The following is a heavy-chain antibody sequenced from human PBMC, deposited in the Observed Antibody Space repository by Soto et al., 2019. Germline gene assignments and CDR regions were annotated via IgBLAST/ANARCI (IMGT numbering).Heavy chain of an antibody. D-gene: IGHD3-22*01. CDR1: GFTFSSYW. V-gene: IGHV3-7*01. Sequence: HPGGSLRLSCAASGFTFSSYWMSWVRQAPGKGLEWVANIKQDGSHKYYVDSVKGRFTMSRDNAKNSRYLQMSSLRAEDTAVYYCARGSSVYDSSGYPFDYWGQGSQVTVSS. CDR3: ARGSSVYDSSGYPFDY. J-gene: IGHJ4*02. CDR2: IKQDGSHK.